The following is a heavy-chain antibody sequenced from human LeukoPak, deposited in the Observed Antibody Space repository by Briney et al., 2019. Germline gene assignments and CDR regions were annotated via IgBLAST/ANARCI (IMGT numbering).Heavy chain of an antibody. Sequence: ASVKVSCKASGYTLTSYGINWVRQAPGQGLEWMGWISAYNGNTNYAQKLQDRVTMTTDTSTSTAYMELRSLRSDDTAIYYCARMMSIPVAGHRPLFDYWGQGTLVTVSS. J-gene: IGHJ4*02. V-gene: IGHV1-18*01. CDR2: ISAYNGNT. CDR1: GYTLTSYG. D-gene: IGHD6-19*01. CDR3: ARMMSIPVAGHRPLFDY.